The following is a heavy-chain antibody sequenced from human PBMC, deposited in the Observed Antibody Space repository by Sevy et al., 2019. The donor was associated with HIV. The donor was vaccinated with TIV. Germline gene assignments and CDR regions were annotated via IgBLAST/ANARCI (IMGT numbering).Heavy chain of an antibody. V-gene: IGHV3-33*01. CDR3: AGDRLGITISAEWGGGMDV. D-gene: IGHD3-3*01. J-gene: IGHJ6*02. CDR2: IRYDGSNK. Sequence: GGSLRLSCAASGFTLSNYGMHWVRQAPGKGLEWVAVIRYDGSNKYYADSVKGRITISRDNSKNTLYLQMNSLRAEDTAVYYCAGDRLGITISAEWGGGMDVWGQGTTVTVSS. CDR1: GFTLSNYG.